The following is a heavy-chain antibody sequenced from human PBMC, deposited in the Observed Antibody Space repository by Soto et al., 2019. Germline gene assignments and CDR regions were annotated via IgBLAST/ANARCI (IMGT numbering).Heavy chain of an antibody. CDR3: AKRYGSGSYRDFNSYYGMDI. CDR1: RFTFRNYG. V-gene: IGHV3-23*01. J-gene: IGHJ6*02. D-gene: IGHD3-10*01. CDR2: ISPTGEQR. Sequence: GGSLRLSCAASRFTFRNYGMSWVRQGPGKGLEWVSGISPTGEQRFYVDSVKGRFFISRDNSQNTLSLEMSNLRADDTAIYYCAKRYGSGSYRDFNSYYGMDIWGQGTSVTVSS.